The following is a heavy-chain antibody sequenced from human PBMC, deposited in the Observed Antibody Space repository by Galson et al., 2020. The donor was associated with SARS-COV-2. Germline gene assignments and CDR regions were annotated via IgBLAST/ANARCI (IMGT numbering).Heavy chain of an antibody. Sequence: SETLSLTCTVSGGSINSSTYYWGWIRKPPGERLEWIATLYYSGATYYNPSLNSRVSISVDTSKNQFSLRLNTVTAADSAIYYCARHGDASGTYFYYSMDVWGQGTSVTVSS. CDR1: GGSINSSTYY. CDR3: ARHGDASGTYFYYSMDV. J-gene: IGHJ6*02. V-gene: IGHV4-39*01. CDR2: LYYSGAT. D-gene: IGHD7-27*01.